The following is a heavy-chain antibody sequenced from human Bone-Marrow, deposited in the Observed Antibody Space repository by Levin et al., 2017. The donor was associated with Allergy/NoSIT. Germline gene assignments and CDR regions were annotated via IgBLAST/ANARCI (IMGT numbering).Heavy chain of an antibody. Sequence: GGSLRLSCAASGFTFSSYATHWVRQAPGKGLEWVAVISDDGTNEYYADSVKGRFTISRDNPKNTLSLQMNSLRAEDTAVYYCAKDSGSGRNYTEFFYSGMDVWGQGTTVTVSS. CDR3: AKDSGSGRNYTEFFYSGMDV. D-gene: IGHD3-10*01. V-gene: IGHV3-30*18. J-gene: IGHJ6*02. CDR2: ISDDGTNE. CDR1: GFTFSSYA.